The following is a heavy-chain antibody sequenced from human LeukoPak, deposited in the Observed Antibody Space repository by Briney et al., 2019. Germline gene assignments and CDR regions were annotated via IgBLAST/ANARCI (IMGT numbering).Heavy chain of an antibody. D-gene: IGHD3-10*01. CDR1: GFTFSSYA. CDR2: ISYDGSNK. CDR3: ARGGFGEENKGPPYYYYYGMDV. Sequence: GGSLRLSCAASGFTFSSYAMHWVRQAPGKGLEWVAVISYDGSNKYYADSVKGRFTISRDNSKNTLYLQMNSLRAEDTAVYYCARGGFGEENKGPPYYYYYGMDVWGQGTTVTVSS. V-gene: IGHV3-30*04. J-gene: IGHJ6*02.